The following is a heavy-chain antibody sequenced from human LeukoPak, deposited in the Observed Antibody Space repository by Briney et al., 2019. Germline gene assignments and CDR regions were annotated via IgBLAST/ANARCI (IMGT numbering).Heavy chain of an antibody. D-gene: IGHD3-16*01. V-gene: IGHV3-48*03. J-gene: IGHJ4*02. CDR2: ISTSGSPT. Sequence: GSLRLSCAASGFTFSDYEMNWVRQAPGKGLEFVSFISTSGSPTYYADSVKGRFTISRDNAKNSLFLQMNSLRAEDTAVYYCAVGGGYWGQGTLATVSS. CDR1: GFTFSDYE. CDR3: AVGGGY.